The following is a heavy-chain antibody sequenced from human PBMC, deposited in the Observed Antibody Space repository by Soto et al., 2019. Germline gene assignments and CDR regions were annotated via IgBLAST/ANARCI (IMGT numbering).Heavy chain of an antibody. CDR1: GGSISSGGYY. D-gene: IGHD3-3*01. CDR3: ARWHGYYDFWSGTNWFDP. CDR2: IYYSGST. J-gene: IGHJ5*02. Sequence: SETLSLTCTVSGGSISSGGYYWSWIRQHPGKGLEWIGYIYYSGSTYYNPSLKSRVTISVDTSKNQFSLKLSSVTAADTAVYYCARWHGYYDFWSGTNWFDPWGQGTLVTVSS. V-gene: IGHV4-31*03.